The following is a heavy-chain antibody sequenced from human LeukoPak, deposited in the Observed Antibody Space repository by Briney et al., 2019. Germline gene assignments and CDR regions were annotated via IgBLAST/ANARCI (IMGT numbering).Heavy chain of an antibody. Sequence: GGSLRLSCATSGFTFSSYSMNWVRQAPGKGLEWVSYISSSSSTIYYADSVKGRFTISRDNAKNSLYLQMNSLRAEDTAVYYCARSGTTSYYYYYMDVWGKGTTVTVSS. CDR3: ARSGTTSYYYYYMDV. J-gene: IGHJ6*03. D-gene: IGHD1-7*01. CDR1: GFTFSSYS. CDR2: ISSSSSTI. V-gene: IGHV3-48*01.